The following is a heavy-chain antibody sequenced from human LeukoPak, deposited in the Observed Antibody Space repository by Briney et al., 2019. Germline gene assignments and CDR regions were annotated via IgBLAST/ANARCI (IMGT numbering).Heavy chain of an antibody. J-gene: IGHJ6*03. D-gene: IGHD1-7*01. CDR1: GGSFSNYY. V-gene: IGHV4-34*01. Sequence: SETLSLTCAVYGGSFSNYYWSWIRQSPGKGLEWIGEINDSGTINYNPSLMSRVTVSVDKSKDQFSLKLSSATAADTAVYYCARRWNYGRNYYIDVWGKGATVSVSS. CDR2: INDSGTI. CDR3: ARRWNYGRNYYIDV.